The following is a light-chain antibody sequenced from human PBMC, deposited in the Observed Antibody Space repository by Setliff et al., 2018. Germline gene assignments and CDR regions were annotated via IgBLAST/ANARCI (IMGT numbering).Light chain of an antibody. Sequence: QSVLTQPPAASGTPGRRVTISCSGSSANIGINTVDWYKQFPGTAPKLLIYSNNQRPSGVPDRFSGSKSGTPASLAISGLQSEDEAAYYCATWDDGLNGAVFGGGTKVTVL. V-gene: IGLV1-44*01. CDR2: SNN. CDR1: SANIGINT. CDR3: ATWDDGLNGAV. J-gene: IGLJ2*01.